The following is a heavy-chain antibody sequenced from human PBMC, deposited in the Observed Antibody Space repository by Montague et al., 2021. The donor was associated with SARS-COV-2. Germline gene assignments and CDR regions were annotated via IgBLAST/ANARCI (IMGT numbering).Heavy chain of an antibody. CDR3: VSRYSLSPSYYGLDV. CDR2: IYGGGIST. V-gene: IGHV3-23*03. D-gene: IGHD5-18*01. Sequence: SLRLSCAASGFTFYNYAMSWVRQAPDKGLEWVAVIYGGGISTYYADSVKGRFPIFRDNSKDTLYLDMNSLRAEDTAVYYCVSRYSLSPSYYGLDVWGQGTTVTVSS. J-gene: IGHJ6*02. CDR1: GFTFYNYA.